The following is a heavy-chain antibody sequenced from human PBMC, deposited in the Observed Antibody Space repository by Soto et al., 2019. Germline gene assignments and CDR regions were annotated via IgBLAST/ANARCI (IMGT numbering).Heavy chain of an antibody. CDR2: IYYSGST. D-gene: IGHD3-3*01. CDR1: GGSISSSSYY. J-gene: IGHJ5*02. V-gene: IGHV4-39*01. CDR3: AGSYYDFWSGYYTGWFDP. Sequence: PSETLSLTCTVSGGSISSSSYYWGWIRQPPGKGLEWIGSIYYSGSTYYNPSLKSRVTISVDTSKNQFSLKLSSVTAADTAVYYCAGSYYDFWSGYYTGWFDPWGQGTLVTVSS.